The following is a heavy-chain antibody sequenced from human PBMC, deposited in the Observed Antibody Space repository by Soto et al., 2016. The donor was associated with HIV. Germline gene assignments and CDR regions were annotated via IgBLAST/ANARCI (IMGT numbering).Heavy chain of an antibody. CDR2: INPNPNSGAT. D-gene: IGHD6-13*01. Sequence: QVQLVQSGAAVKKPGASVNISCKASGYTFTGYYIHWVRQAPGQGLEWMGWINPNPNSGATNYAQNFQGRVTMTRDTSISTAYMELSGLRSDDTAVFYCAREWSTNSWTSFDYWGQGTLVTVSS. CDR1: GYTFTGYY. J-gene: IGHJ4*02. CDR3: AREWSTNSWTSFDY. V-gene: IGHV1-2*02.